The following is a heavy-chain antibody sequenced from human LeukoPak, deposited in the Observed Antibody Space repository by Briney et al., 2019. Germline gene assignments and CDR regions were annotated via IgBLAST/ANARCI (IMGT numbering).Heavy chain of an antibody. D-gene: IGHD2-2*01. Sequence: SETLSLTCTVSGGSISSYYWSWIRQPPGKGLEWIGYIYYSGSTNYNPSLKSRVTISVDTSKNQFSLKLSSVTAADTAVYYCARVGSSTNGEIDYWGQGTLVTVSS. CDR3: ARVGSSTNGEIDY. CDR2: IYYSGST. V-gene: IGHV4-59*01. J-gene: IGHJ4*02. CDR1: GGSISSYY.